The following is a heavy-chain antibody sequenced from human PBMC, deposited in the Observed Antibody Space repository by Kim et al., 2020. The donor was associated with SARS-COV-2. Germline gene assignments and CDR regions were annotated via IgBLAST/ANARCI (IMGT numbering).Heavy chain of an antibody. V-gene: IGHV3-23*01. CDR2: ISGSGGST. D-gene: IGHD2-8*01. Sequence: GGSLRLSCAASGFTFSSYAMSWVRQAPGKGLEWVSAISGSGGSTYYADSVKGRFTISRDNSKNTLYLQMNSLRAEDTAVYYCARIVLMVYAFSYFDYWGQGTLVTVSS. CDR1: GFTFSSYA. CDR3: ARIVLMVYAFSYFDY. J-gene: IGHJ4*02.